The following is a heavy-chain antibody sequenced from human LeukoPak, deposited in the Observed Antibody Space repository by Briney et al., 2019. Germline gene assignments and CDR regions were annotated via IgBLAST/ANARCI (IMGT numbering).Heavy chain of an antibody. CDR2: IYYSGST. CDR3: ARVYSGYDSGGYYFDY. V-gene: IGHV4-59*08. Sequence: SETLSLTCTVSGGSISSYYWSWIRQPPGKGLEWIGYIYYSGSTNYNPSLKSRVTISVDTSKNQFSLKLSSVTAADTVVYYCARVYSGYDSGGYYFDYWGQGTLVTVSS. D-gene: IGHD5-12*01. J-gene: IGHJ4*02. CDR1: GGSISSYY.